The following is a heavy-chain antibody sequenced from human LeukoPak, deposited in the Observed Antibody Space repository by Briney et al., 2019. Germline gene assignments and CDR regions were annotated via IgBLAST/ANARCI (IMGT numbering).Heavy chain of an antibody. J-gene: IGHJ4*02. CDR2: ISYDGSNK. Sequence: QSGGSLRLSCAASGFTFSSYAMPWVHQAPGKGLEWVAVISYDGSNKYYADSVKGRFTISRDNSKNTLYLQMNSLRAEDTAVYYCASEVLRFLEQGDYWGQGTLVTVSS. CDR3: ASEVLRFLEQGDY. CDR1: GFTFSSYA. D-gene: IGHD3-3*01. V-gene: IGHV3-30*01.